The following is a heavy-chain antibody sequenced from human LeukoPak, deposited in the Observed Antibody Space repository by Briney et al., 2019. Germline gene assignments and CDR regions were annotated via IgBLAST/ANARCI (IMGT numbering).Heavy chain of an antibody. V-gene: IGHV1-2*02. CDR3: ARIPSLNYYDSSGYLGY. D-gene: IGHD3-22*01. J-gene: IGHJ4*02. Sequence: GASVKVSCKASGYTSTGYYMHWVRQAPGQGLEWMGWINPNSGGTNYAQKFQGRVTMTRDTSISTAYMELSRLRSDDTAVYYCARIPSLNYYDSSGYLGYWGQGTLVTVSS. CDR2: INPNSGGT. CDR1: GYTSTGYY.